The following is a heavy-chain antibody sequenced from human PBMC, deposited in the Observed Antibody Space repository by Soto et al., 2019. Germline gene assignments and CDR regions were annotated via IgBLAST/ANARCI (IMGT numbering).Heavy chain of an antibody. CDR1: GGSFSGYY. D-gene: IGHD6-13*01. CDR3: ATPYSSSWYRPRGYYYGMDV. J-gene: IGHJ6*02. CDR2: INHSGST. V-gene: IGHV4-34*01. Sequence: SETLSLTCAVYGGSFSGYYWSWIRQPPGKGLEWIGEINHSGSTNYNPSLKSRVTISVDTSKNQFSLKLSSVTAADTAVYYCATPYSSSWYRPRGYYYGMDVWGQGTTVTISS.